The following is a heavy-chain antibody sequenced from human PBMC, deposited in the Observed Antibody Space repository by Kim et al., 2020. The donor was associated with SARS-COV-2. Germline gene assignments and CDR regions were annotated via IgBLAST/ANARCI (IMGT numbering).Heavy chain of an antibody. CDR3: GKARGSSGYDAFYLDS. D-gene: IGHD5-12*01. J-gene: IGHJ4*02. CDR1: GFTLGRYT. CDR2: IDASGTAT. V-gene: IGHV3-23*05. Sequence: GGSLRLSCAASGFTLGRYTMCWVRQAPGKGLEWVSAIDASGTATSYADTVKGRFTISRDNSEDTLNLQMNSLRAEDTAVYYCGKARGSSGYDAFYLDSWGQGTLGAVSS.